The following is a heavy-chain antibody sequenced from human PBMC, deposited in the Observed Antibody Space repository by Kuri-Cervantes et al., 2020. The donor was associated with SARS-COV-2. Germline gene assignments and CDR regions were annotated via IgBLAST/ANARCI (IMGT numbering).Heavy chain of an antibody. CDR2: ISTSGSTI. J-gene: IGHJ2*01. D-gene: IGHD6-19*01. V-gene: IGHV3-11*01. CDR1: GFTFSDYY. CDR3: ARVRHIAVAGLPQIYFDV. Sequence: GESLKISCAASGFTFSDYYMSWIRQAPGKGLEWVSCISTSGSTIYYADSVKGRFTISRDNAKNSLYLQMNSLRAEDTAVYYCARVRHIAVAGLPQIYFDVWGRGTLVTVSS.